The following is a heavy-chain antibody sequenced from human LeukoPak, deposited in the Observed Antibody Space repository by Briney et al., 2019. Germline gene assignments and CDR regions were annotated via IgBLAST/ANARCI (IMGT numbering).Heavy chain of an antibody. CDR1: GGSISSYY. CDR2: ISGSGGRT. V-gene: IGHV3-23*01. D-gene: IGHD4-17*01. J-gene: IGHJ4*02. Sequence: PSETLSLTCTVSGGSISSYYWSWVRQAPGKGLEWVSSISGSGGRTHYTDSVKGRFTISRDNSKNTLYLQMNSLRAEDTAVYYCATPPTVTRNYWGQGTLVTVSS. CDR3: ATPPTVTRNY.